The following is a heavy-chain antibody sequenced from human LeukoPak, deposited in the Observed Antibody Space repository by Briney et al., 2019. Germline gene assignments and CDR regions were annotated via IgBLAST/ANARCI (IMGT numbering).Heavy chain of an antibody. J-gene: IGHJ4*02. CDR3: ARGSSGYDIDY. Sequence: GGSLRLSCAASGFTVSSNYMSWVRQAPGKGLEWVSVIYSGGSTYYADSVKGRFTISRDNSKNTLYLQMNSLRAEDTAVYCCARGSSGYDIDYWGQGTLVTVSS. CDR1: GFTVSSNY. V-gene: IGHV3-53*01. CDR2: IYSGGST. D-gene: IGHD3-22*01.